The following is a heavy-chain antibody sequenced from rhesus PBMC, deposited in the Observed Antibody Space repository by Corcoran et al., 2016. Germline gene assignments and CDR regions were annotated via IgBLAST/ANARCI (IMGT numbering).Heavy chain of an antibody. V-gene: IGHV4-76*01. J-gene: IGHJ5-1*01. Sequence: QVQLQESGPGVVKPSETLSLTCAVSGGSISSGYDWSWIRQPPGKGLEWIGYIYGSSGSTNYNPSLKNRVTISKDASKNQFSLKLSSVTAADTAVYYCARDQGRFDVWGQGVLVTVSS. CDR2: IYGSSGST. CDR3: ARDQGRFDV. CDR1: GGSISSGYD.